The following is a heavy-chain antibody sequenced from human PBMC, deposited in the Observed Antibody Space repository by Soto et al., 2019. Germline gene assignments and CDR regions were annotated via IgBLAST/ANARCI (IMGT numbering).Heavy chain of an antibody. D-gene: IGHD3-3*01. CDR2: RSGSGVIT. Sequence: PGGSLRLSCAASGFTFSSYGMSCVRQAPGKGLGWFSARSGSGVITYYADSVKGRFTISRDNSKTTLYLQMDSLRADDTALYYCAKSASGIFGVVIPSYCGMNVWGQGTPVTVCS. CDR1: GFTFSSYG. J-gene: IGHJ6*02. CDR3: AKSASGIFGVVIPSYCGMNV. V-gene: IGHV3-23*01.